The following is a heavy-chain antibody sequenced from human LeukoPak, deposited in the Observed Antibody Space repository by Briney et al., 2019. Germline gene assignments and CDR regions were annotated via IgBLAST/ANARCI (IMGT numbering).Heavy chain of an antibody. CDR1: GFSVSDYN. V-gene: IGHV3-7*01. Sequence: PGGSLRLSCAASGFSVSDYNMNWVRQAPEKGLEWVANIREDGSEKYYVDSVKGRFTVSRDNAKNSLYLQVNSLRAEDTAMYYCARLNYDFWSGVWEGYYMDVWGKGTTVTVSS. CDR3: ARLNYDFWSGVWEGYYMDV. D-gene: IGHD3-3*01. J-gene: IGHJ6*03. CDR2: IREDGSEK.